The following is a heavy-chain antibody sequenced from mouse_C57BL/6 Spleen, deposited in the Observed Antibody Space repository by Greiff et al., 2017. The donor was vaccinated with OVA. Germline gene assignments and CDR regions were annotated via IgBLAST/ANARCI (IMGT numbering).Heavy chain of an antibody. CDR2: IDPSDSYT. J-gene: IGHJ2*01. CDR1: GYTFTSYW. CDR3: ARSPIITTVVATTYPFDY. V-gene: IGHV1-50*01. Sequence: QVQLQQPGAELVKPGASVKLSCKASGYTFTSYWMQWVKQRPGQGLEWIGEIDPSDSYTNYNQKFKGKATLTVDTSSSTAYMQLSSLTSEDSAVYYCARSPIITTVVATTYPFDYWGQGTTRTVSS. D-gene: IGHD1-1*01.